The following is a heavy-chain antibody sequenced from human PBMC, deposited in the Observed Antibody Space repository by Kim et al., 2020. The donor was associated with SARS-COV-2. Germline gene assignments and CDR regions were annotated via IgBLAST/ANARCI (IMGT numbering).Heavy chain of an antibody. V-gene: IGHV3-7*01. CDR1: GFTFSSYW. CDR2: IKQDGSEK. J-gene: IGHJ4*02. CDR3: AAGFDY. Sequence: GGSLRLSCAASGFTFSSYWKSWVRQAPGKGLEWVANIKQDGSEKYYVDSVKGRFTISRDNAKNSLYLQMNSLRAEDTAVYYCAAGFDYWGQGTLVTVSS.